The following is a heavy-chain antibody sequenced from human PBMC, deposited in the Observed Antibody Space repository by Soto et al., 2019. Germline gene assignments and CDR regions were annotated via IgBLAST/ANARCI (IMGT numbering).Heavy chain of an antibody. Sequence: EVRLVESGGGLVKPGGSLRLSCAASGFSFNKYNMNWVRQAPGKGLEWVSSITSETGAQYYAVSVKGRFIISSENTKNPLSLQVTSLRDENTAVYSCARDLMPNLRGLGDLASWGQGTLVTVSS. CDR2: ITSETGAQ. J-gene: IGHJ5*01. D-gene: IGHD2-2*01. CDR3: ARDLMPNLRGLGDLAS. V-gene: IGHV3-21*06. CDR1: GFSFNKYN.